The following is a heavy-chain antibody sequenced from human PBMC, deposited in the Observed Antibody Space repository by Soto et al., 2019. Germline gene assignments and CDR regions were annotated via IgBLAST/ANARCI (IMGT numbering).Heavy chain of an antibody. CDR1: GGSISSYY. D-gene: IGHD1-26*01. V-gene: IGHV4-59*08. CDR3: ARLRWETENNWFDP. CDR2: IYYSGST. J-gene: IGHJ5*02. Sequence: SETLSLTCTVSGGSISSYYWSWIRQPPGKGLEWIGYIYYSGSTNYNPSLKSRVTISVDTSKNQFSLNLTSVTAADTAVYFCARLRWETENNWFDPWGQGALVTVSS.